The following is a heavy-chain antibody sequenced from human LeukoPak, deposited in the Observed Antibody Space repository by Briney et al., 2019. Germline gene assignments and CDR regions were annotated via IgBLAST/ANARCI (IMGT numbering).Heavy chain of an antibody. J-gene: IGHJ4*02. CDR2: TNRRGDIT. D-gene: IGHD1-7*01. V-gene: IGHV3-20*01. CDR3: ARKGLGGELGGFDS. Sequence: PEGSLRLSCAASGFTFSSYEMNWVRQVPGKGLEWVSGTNRRGDITGYADFVKGRFTISRDNAKNSLYLQMNSLRVEDTALYHCARKGLGGELGGFDSWGQGTLVTVSS. CDR1: GFTFSSYE.